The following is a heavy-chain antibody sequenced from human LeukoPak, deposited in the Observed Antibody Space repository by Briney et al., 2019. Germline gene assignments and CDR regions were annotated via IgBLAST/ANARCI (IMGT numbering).Heavy chain of an antibody. J-gene: IGHJ4*02. D-gene: IGHD1-14*01. Sequence: GGSLRLSCAASGFTFSGHWMSWVRQAPGKGLEWVANINQGGSDKYYVDSVKGRSTISRDNANNLLYLQMNSLRGEDTAVYYCTRDRSRAEDDWGKGTLVTVSS. CDR1: GFTFSGHW. V-gene: IGHV3-7*01. CDR2: INQGGSDK. CDR3: TRDRSRAEDD.